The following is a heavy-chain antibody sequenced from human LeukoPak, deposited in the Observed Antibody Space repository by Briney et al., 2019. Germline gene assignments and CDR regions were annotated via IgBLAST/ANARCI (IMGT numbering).Heavy chain of an antibody. CDR2: ISGSGDTT. J-gene: IGHJ4*02. CDR3: AKSRGESRGASNY. CDR1: GFTFSSYA. V-gene: IGHV3-23*01. D-gene: IGHD1-26*01. Sequence: GGSLRLSCAASGFTFSSYAMNWVRQAPGKGLDWVSFISGSGDTTYYADSVKGRFTISRDSSKNTLYLQMNSLRAEDTAVYYCAKSRGESRGASNYWGQGTLATVSS.